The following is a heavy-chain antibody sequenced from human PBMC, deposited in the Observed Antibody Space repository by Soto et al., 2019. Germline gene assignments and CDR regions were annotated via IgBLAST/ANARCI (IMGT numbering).Heavy chain of an antibody. CDR1: GFTFSSYS. CDR3: ARDRGGYYYGSGSYYPDY. Sequence: EVQLVESGGGLVKPGGSLRLSCAASGFTFSSYSMNWVRQAPGKGLEWFSSISSSSSYIYYADSVKGRFTISRDNAKNSLYLQMNSLRAEDTAVYYCARDRGGYYYGSGSYYPDYWGQGTLVTVSS. J-gene: IGHJ4*02. CDR2: ISSSSSYI. V-gene: IGHV3-21*01. D-gene: IGHD3-10*01.